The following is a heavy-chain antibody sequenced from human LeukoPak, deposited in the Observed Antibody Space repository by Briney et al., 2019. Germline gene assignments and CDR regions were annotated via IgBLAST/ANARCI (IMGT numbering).Heavy chain of an antibody. V-gene: IGHV4-34*01. CDR1: GGSFSGYY. CDR2: INHSGST. CDR3: ATVVAAAATGVDY. D-gene: IGHD6-13*01. J-gene: IGHJ4*02. Sequence: SETLSLTCAVYGGSFSGYYWSWIRQPPGKGLEWIGEINHSGSTNYNPSLKSRVTISVDTSKNQFSLNLSSVTAADTAVYYCATVVAAAATGVDYWGQGTLVTVSS.